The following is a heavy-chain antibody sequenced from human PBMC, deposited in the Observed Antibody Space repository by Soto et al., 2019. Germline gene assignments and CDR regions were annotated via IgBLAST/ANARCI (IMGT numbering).Heavy chain of an antibody. CDR1: GGSISSGGYY. CDR2: IYYSGST. J-gene: IGHJ3*02. CDR3: ARPFGGSVDAFDI. D-gene: IGHD2-15*01. V-gene: IGHV4-31*03. Sequence: SETLSLTCTVSGGSISSGGYYWSWIRQHPGKGLEWIGYIYYSGSTYYNPSLKSRVTISVDTSKNQFSLKLSSVTAADTAVYYCARPFGGSVDAFDIWGQGTMVTVSS.